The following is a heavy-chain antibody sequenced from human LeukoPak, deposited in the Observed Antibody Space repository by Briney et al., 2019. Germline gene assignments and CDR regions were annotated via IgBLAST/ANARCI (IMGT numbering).Heavy chain of an antibody. CDR3: ARGRRAGGGWPFFDS. CDR1: GGSLSSFY. V-gene: IGHV4-59*08. D-gene: IGHD6-19*01. J-gene: IGHJ4*02. CDR2: IYDSGSI. Sequence: SETLSLTCTVSGGSLSSFYWNWIRQPPGKGLEWIGYIYDSGSIIYNPSLKSRVTISLDTSKNQFSVRLSSMTAADTAVYYCARGRRAGGGWPFFDSWGQGTLVSVSS.